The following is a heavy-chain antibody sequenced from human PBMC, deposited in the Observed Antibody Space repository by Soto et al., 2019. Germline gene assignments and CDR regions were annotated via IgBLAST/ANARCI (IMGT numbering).Heavy chain of an antibody. J-gene: IGHJ3*02. CDR1: GGSISSGGYY. CDR2: IYYSGST. Sequence: QVQLQESGPGLVKPSQTLSLTCTVSGGSISSGGYYWSWIRQHPGKGLEWIGYIYYSGSTYYNPSLKSRFTISVDTSKNQFPLKLSSVTAADTAVYYCARGRLLWFGAVDALDIWGQGTMVTVSS. D-gene: IGHD3-10*01. V-gene: IGHV4-31*03. CDR3: ARGRLLWFGAVDALDI.